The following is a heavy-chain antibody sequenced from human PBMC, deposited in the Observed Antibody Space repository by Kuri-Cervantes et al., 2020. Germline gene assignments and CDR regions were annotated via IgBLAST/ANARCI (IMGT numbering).Heavy chain of an antibody. CDR1: NGSISSNNW. Sequence: SETLSLTCVVSNGSISSNNWWSWVRQPPGKGLEWIGEIYHCGSTNDNPSLKSRVTISVDKSKNQFSLKMSSVTAADTAVYYCARHLANCGGDCYAGAFDIWGQGTMVTVSS. CDR2: IYHCGST. J-gene: IGHJ3*02. CDR3: ARHLANCGGDCYAGAFDI. V-gene: IGHV4-4*02. D-gene: IGHD2-21*01.